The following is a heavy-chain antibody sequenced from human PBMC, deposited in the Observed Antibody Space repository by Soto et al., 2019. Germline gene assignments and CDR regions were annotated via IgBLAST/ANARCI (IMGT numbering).Heavy chain of an antibody. Sequence: LRLSCAASGFSFTTYGMSWVRQAPGKGLEWVSDISSTGLYTYLADSVKGRFTISRDNSKNTLYLQMNSLRVDDTAVYFCTKSWLFEKNWFDPWGQGTLVTVSS. CDR3: TKSWLFEKNWFDP. CDR2: ISSTGLYT. D-gene: IGHD3-22*01. J-gene: IGHJ5*02. CDR1: GFSFTTYG. V-gene: IGHV3-23*01.